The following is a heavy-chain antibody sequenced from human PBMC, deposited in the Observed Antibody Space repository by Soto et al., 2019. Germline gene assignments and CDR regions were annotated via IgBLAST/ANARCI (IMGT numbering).Heavy chain of an antibody. Sequence: QVQLVQSGAEVKKPGSSVKVSCKASGGTFSSYAISWVRQAPGQGLEWMGGIIPIFDTANCAQKFQGRVTITADESTSTAYMELSSLRSEDTAVYYCARHDCISSSCYYYYYYGMDVWGQGTTVTVSS. D-gene: IGHD2-2*01. V-gene: IGHV1-69*12. CDR3: ARHDCISSSCYYYYYYGMDV. J-gene: IGHJ6*02. CDR2: IIPIFDTA. CDR1: GGTFSSYA.